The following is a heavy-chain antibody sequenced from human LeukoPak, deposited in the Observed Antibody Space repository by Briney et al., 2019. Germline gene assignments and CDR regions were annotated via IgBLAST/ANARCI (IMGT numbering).Heavy chain of an antibody. CDR1: GFTFSSYA. D-gene: IGHD3-16*01. CDR3: ARDGVSGYYYMDV. Sequence: GGSLRLSCAASGFTFSSYAMHWVRQAPGKGLEYVSAISSNGGSTYYANSVKGRFTISRDNAKNSLYLQMNSLRAEDTAVYYCARDGVSGYYYMDVWGKGTTVTVSS. V-gene: IGHV3-64*01. J-gene: IGHJ6*03. CDR2: ISSNGGST.